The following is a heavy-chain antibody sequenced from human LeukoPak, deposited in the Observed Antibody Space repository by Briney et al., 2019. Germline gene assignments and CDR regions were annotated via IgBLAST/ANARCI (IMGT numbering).Heavy chain of an antibody. CDR1: GYTFTSYD. V-gene: IGHV1-8*01. CDR3: ARAGPDCSGGSCYSVAYYYGMDV. CDR2: MNPNSGNT. J-gene: IGHJ6*02. D-gene: IGHD2-15*01. Sequence: GASVKVSCKASGYTFTSYDINWVRQATGQGLEWMGWMNPNSGNTGYAQKFQGRVTMTRNTSISTAYMELSSLRSEDTAVCYCARAGPDCSGGSCYSVAYYYGMDVWGQGTTVTVSS.